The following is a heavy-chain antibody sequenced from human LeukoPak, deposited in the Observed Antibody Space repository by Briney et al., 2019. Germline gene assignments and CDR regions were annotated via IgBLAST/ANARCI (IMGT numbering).Heavy chain of an antibody. CDR1: GGSISSGSYY. D-gene: IGHD2-2*01. CDR3: ARGWVVVPAASLSYNWFDP. V-gene: IGHV4-61*02. J-gene: IGHJ5*02. Sequence: SQTLSLTCTVSGGSISSGSYYWSWIRQPAGKGLEWIGRIYTSGSTNYNPSLKSRVTISVDTSKNQFSLKLSSVTAADTAVYYCARGWVVVPAASLSYNWFDPWGQGTLVTVSS. CDR2: IYTSGST.